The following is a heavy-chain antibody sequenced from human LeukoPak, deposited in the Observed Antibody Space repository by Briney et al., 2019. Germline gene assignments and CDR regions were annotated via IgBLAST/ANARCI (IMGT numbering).Heavy chain of an antibody. D-gene: IGHD5-12*01. J-gene: IGHJ4*02. CDR3: ARGTTGGYSPSH. Sequence: PGGSLRLSCAASGFTFSTYSMNWVRQAPGKGLEWVSYISSSSSTIFYADSVKGRFTVSRDNAKNSLYLQMNSLRTEDTAVYYCARGTTGGYSPSHWGQGTLVTVSS. V-gene: IGHV3-48*01. CDR2: ISSSSSTI. CDR1: GFTFSTYS.